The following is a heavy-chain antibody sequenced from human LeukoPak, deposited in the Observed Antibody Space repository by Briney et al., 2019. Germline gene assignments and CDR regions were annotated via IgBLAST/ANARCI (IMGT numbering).Heavy chain of an antibody. CDR2: IYPGDSDT. Sequence: GESLKISCKGSGYIFTSYWIGWVRQMPGKGLEWMGIIYPGDSDTRYSPSFQGQVTISADKSISTAYLQWSSLKASDTAMYYCAGAYSSSSFWFDPWGQGTLVTVSS. J-gene: IGHJ5*02. V-gene: IGHV5-51*01. CDR3: AGAYSSSSFWFDP. D-gene: IGHD6-6*01. CDR1: GYIFTSYW.